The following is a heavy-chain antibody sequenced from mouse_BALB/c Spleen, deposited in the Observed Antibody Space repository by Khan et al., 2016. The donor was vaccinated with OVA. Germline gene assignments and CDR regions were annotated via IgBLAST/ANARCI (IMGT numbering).Heavy chain of an antibody. Sequence: VQLKQSGPELVKPGASVKIPCKASGYTFTDYNMDWVKQSHGKSLEWIGDINPNNGGTIYNQKFKGKATLTVDKSSNTAYMELRSLTSEDTAVYYCTRKEDRYDGDFDYWGQGTTLTVSS. D-gene: IGHD2-14*01. J-gene: IGHJ2*01. CDR1: GYTFTDYN. CDR2: INPNNGGT. V-gene: IGHV1-18*01. CDR3: TRKEDRYDGDFDY.